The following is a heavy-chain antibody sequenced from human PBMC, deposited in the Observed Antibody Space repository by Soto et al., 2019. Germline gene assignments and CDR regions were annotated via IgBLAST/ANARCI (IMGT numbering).Heavy chain of an antibody. CDR2: IYPGDSDT. CDR1: GYSFTSYW. CDR3: ARSGHDILTGYHYYYYMDV. J-gene: IGHJ6*03. Sequence: PGESLKISCKGSGYSFTSYWIGWVRQMPGKGLEWMGIIYPGDSDTRYSPSFQGQVTISADKSISTAYLQWSSLKASDTAMYYCARSGHDILTGYHYYYYMDVWGKGTTVTVSS. D-gene: IGHD3-9*01. V-gene: IGHV5-51*01.